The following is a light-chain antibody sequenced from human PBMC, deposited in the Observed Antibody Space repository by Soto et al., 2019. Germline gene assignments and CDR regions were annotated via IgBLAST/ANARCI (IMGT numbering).Light chain of an antibody. CDR2: RNN. V-gene: IGLV1-47*01. CDR1: SSNIGSNY. J-gene: IGLJ1*01. Sequence: QSVLNQPPSASGTPGQRVPISCSGSSSNIGSNYVYWYQQLPGTAPKLLIYRNNQRPSGVPDRFSGSKSGTSASLAISGLRSEDEADYYCAAWDDSLSGPGFFGTGTKVTVL. CDR3: AAWDDSLSGPGF.